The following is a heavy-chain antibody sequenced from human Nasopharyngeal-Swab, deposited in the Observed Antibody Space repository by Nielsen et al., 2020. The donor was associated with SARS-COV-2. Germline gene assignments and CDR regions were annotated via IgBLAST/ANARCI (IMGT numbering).Heavy chain of an antibody. CDR2: ISSGGNYT. Sequence: WIRQPQGKGLEWVSYISSGGNYTNYADSVKGRFTISRYNAKISLYLHMNSLRAEDTAVYYCARDKRLRGDYVFDYWGQGTLVTVSS. J-gene: IGHJ4*02. V-gene: IGHV3-11*06. D-gene: IGHD4-17*01. CDR3: ARDKRLRGDYVFDY.